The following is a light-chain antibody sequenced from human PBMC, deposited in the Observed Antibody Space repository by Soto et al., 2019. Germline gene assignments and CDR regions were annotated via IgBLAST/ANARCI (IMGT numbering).Light chain of an antibody. CDR3: QQYNSYPVT. J-gene: IGKJ1*01. V-gene: IGKV1-5*03. Sequence: DIQMTQSPSTLSASVGDRVTITCRASQSISNWLAWYQQKPGKAPKLLIYKASSLEGGVPSRFSGSGSGTEFTLTISSLQPDEFATYYCQQYNSYPVTFGQGTKVEIK. CDR2: KAS. CDR1: QSISNW.